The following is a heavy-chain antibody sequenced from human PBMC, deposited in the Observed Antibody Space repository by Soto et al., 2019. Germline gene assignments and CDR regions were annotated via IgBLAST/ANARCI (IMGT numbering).Heavy chain of an antibody. CDR2: IYWDDDK. D-gene: IGHD4-17*01. CDR3: APRTATVTWWFDP. Sequence: QITLKESGPTLGKPTQTLTLTCTFSGFSLTTSGVGVGWIRQPPGKALEWLALIYWDDDKRYSPSLKTRLTITKHTSKNPVVLTMSYMGPADTAIYFWAPRTATVTWWFDPWSQGTLVTVSS. J-gene: IGHJ5*02. CDR1: GFSLTTSGVG. V-gene: IGHV2-5*02.